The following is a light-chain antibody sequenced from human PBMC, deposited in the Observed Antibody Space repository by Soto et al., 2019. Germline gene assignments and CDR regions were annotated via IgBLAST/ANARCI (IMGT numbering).Light chain of an antibody. CDR2: DAS. CDR3: QQRSNWPPLT. J-gene: IGKJ4*01. Sequence: EIVLTQSPATLSLSPGERATLSCRASQSVSSYLAWYQQKPGQAPRLLIYDASNRATGIPARFSGSGSGTDFTLTFSSLEPADFAVYYCQQRSNWPPLTFGGGTKVEIK. V-gene: IGKV3-11*01. CDR1: QSVSSY.